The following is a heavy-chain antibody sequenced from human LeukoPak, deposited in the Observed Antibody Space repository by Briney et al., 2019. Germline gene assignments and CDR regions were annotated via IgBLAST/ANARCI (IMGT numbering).Heavy chain of an antibody. V-gene: IGHV1-18*01. D-gene: IGHD1-26*01. CDR1: GYTFTSCA. J-gene: IGHJ3*02. CDR2: ISAYNGNT. CDR3: ARDGSWEPSYDAFDI. Sequence: RASVKVSCKASGYTFTSCAISWVRQAPGQGLEWMGWISAYNGNTNYAQKLQGRVTMTTDTSTSTAYMELRSLRSDDTAVYYCARDGSWEPSYDAFDIWGQGTMVTVSS.